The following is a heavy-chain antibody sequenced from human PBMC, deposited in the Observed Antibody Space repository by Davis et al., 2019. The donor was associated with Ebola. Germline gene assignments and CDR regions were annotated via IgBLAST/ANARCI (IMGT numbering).Heavy chain of an antibody. CDR3: ARSGPAARGGYYFDY. J-gene: IGHJ4*02. D-gene: IGHD2-2*01. CDR2: IIPIFGTA. CDR1: GGTFSSYA. V-gene: IGHV1-69*06. Sequence: AASVKVSCKASGGTFSSYAISWVRQAPGQGLEWMGGIIPIFGTANYAQKFQGRVTITADKSTSTAYMELSSLRSDDTAVYYCARSGPAARGGYYFDYWGQGTLVTVSS.